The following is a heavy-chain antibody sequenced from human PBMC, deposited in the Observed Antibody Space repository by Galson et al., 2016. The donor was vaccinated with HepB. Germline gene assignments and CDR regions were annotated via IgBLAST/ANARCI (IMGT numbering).Heavy chain of an antibody. CDR2: ITYDGSNK. CDR3: AKVTSRVWGGMHV. D-gene: IGHD3-16*01. CDR1: GFTFRNYG. Sequence: SLRLSCAASGFTFRNYGIPWVRQAPGKGLEWVTLITYDGSNKYNADSVKGRFTISRDNSNNTVYLQMNNLRADDTAVYYCAKVTSRVWGGMHVWGQGATGTVS. J-gene: IGHJ6*02. V-gene: IGHV3-30*18.